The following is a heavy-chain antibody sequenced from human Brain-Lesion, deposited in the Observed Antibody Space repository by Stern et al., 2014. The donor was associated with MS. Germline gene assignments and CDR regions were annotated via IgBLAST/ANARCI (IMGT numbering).Heavy chain of an antibody. CDR2: INPNTGGT. Sequence: VQLVASGAEVKKPGASVKGSCKTSGYIFTGYYIHWVRQAPGQGLEWMAWINPNTGGTTAAQKFQGRVTMSRDTSISTAYVELSSLTSDDTAVYYCARDQRGITIFGVVTDYYYLGMDVWGQGTTVTVSS. CDR3: ARDQRGITIFGVVTDYYYLGMDV. J-gene: IGHJ6*02. CDR1: GYIFTGYY. V-gene: IGHV1-2*02. D-gene: IGHD3-3*01.